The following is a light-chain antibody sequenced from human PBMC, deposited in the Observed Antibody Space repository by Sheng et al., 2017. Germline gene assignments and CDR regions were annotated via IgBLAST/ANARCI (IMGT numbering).Light chain of an antibody. J-gene: IGKJ3*01. CDR3: QHRSNWPRVT. CDR1: QSVSSSY. V-gene: IGKV3D-20*02. CDR2: GAS. Sequence: EIVLTQSPGTLSLSPGEGATLSCRASQSVSSSYLAWYQQKPGQAPRLLIYGASSRATGISDRFSGSGSGADFTLSISRLEPEDFAVYYCQHRSNWPRVTFGPGTKVDVK.